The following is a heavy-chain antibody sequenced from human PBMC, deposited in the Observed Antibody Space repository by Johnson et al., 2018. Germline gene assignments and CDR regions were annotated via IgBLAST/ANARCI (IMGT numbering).Heavy chain of an antibody. D-gene: IGHD2-15*01. CDR3: ARVPNGVEYCSGGFCYVAFDI. V-gene: IGHV3-11*04. CDR1: GFTFSDDY. CDR2: VSSSATTI. J-gene: IGHJ3*02. Sequence: QVQLVQSGGGLVKPGGSLRLSCADSGFTFSDDYMTWIRQAPGKGLEWVSYVSSSATTIAYADSVKGRFTIYRDAAKTSMPLQMNSTRAEDTGVYFCARVPNGVEYCSGGFCYVAFDIWGQGTVVTVSS.